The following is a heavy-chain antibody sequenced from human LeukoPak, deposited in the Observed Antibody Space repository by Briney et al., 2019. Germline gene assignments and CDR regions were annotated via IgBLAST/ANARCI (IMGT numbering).Heavy chain of an antibody. D-gene: IGHD1-26*01. Sequence: GGSLRLSCAASGFTFDDYTMHWVRQAPGKGLEWVSLISWDGGSTYYADSVKGRFTTSRDNSKNSLYLQMNSLRTEDTALYYCAKDSRSWGELLEYYFDYWGQGTLVTVSS. V-gene: IGHV3-43*01. CDR1: GFTFDDYT. CDR3: AKDSRSWGELLEYYFDY. J-gene: IGHJ4*02. CDR2: ISWDGGST.